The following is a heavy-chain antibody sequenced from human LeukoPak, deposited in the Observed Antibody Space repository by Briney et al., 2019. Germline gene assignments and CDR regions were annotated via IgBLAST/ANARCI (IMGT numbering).Heavy chain of an antibody. Sequence: ASVKVSCKVSGYNLAELSMHWVRQAPGKGLEWMAGFDPDEGETIYAQKFQGRVSMTEDTSTDTSYMELTRLRGEDTAIYYCTTRGGSDYGDDDPQPLVDLWGRGTLVTVSS. J-gene: IGHJ2*01. CDR2: FDPDEGET. V-gene: IGHV1-24*01. CDR1: GYNLAELS. CDR3: TTRGGSDYGDDDPQPLVDL. D-gene: IGHD4-17*01.